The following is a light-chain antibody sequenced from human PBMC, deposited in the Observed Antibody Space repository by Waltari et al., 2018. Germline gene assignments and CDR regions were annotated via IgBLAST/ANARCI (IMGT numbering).Light chain of an antibody. CDR1: ENIDTY. J-gene: IGKJ1*01. CDR3: LQHNTYPCT. Sequence: DIQMTQSPSAMSASVGDRVTITCRASENIDTYLAWFQQKPGTVPKRLIYGASTLQSGVPSRFTGSRSGTEFNLTISSLQPEDFATYYCLQHNTYPCTFGQGTKVELK. V-gene: IGKV1-17*03. CDR2: GAS.